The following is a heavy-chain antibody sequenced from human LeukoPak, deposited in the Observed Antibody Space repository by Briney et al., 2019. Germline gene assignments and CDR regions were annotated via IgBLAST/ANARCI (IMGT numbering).Heavy chain of an antibody. V-gene: IGHV4-61*01. CDR2: IYNGVNT. CDR1: GASVGSASY. D-gene: IGHD1-26*01. J-gene: IGHJ5*02. Sequence: SETLSLTCTVSGASVGSASYWSWIRQPPGKGVEWIAHIYNGVNTNYNPSLKSRVTISVDTSKNQFSLRLNSVTAADTAVYYCARSRAFNSGAFDPWGQGSLVTVSS. CDR3: ARSRAFNSGAFDP.